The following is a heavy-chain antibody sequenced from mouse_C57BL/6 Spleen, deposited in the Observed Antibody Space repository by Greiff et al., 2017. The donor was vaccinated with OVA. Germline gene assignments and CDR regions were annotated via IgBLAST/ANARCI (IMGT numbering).Heavy chain of an antibody. J-gene: IGHJ4*01. CDR3: TRIYYDYHYAMDD. CDR1: GYTFTDYE. CDR2: IDPETGGT. V-gene: IGHV1-15*01. D-gene: IGHD2-4*01. Sequence: VQLQQSGAELVRPGASVTLSCKASGYTFTDYEMPWVKQTPVHGLEWIGAIDPETGGTAYNQKFKGKAILTADKSSSTAYMELRSLTSEDSAVYYCTRIYYDYHYAMDDWGQGTSVTVSS.